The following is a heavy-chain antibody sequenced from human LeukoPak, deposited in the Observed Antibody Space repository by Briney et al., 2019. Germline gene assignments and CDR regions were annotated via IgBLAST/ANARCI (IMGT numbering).Heavy chain of an antibody. D-gene: IGHD6-19*01. Sequence: GRSLRLSCAASGFTFSTYGMHCVRQAPGKGLEWVAVIWFDGSNQYYVDSVRGRFSISRDNSKNTLYLQMNTLRAEDTGVYYCARDRGSGDSFDLWGQGAMVTVSS. V-gene: IGHV3-33*01. CDR2: IWFDGSNQ. CDR1: GFTFSTYG. J-gene: IGHJ3*01. CDR3: ARDRGSGDSFDL.